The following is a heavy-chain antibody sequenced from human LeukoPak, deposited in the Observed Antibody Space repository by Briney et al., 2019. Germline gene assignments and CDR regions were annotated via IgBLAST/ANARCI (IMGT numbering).Heavy chain of an antibody. CDR1: GFTFEDYA. J-gene: IGHJ3*02. Sequence: PGRSLRLSCAASGFTFEDYARHGVRQAPGKGLEWVSGISWNSGSIGYADSVKGRFTISRDNAKNSLYLQMNSLRAEDTALYYCAKVRYYDSSGYYSGAFDIWGQGTMVTVSS. V-gene: IGHV3-9*01. CDR3: AKVRYYDSSGYYSGAFDI. CDR2: ISWNSGSI. D-gene: IGHD3-22*01.